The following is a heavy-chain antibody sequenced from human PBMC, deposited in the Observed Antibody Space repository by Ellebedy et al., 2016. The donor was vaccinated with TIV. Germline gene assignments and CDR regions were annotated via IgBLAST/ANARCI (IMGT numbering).Heavy chain of an antibody. CDR2: IYPGDSDT. Sequence: GESLKISCKGSGYSFTSYWIGWVRQMPGKGLEWMGIIYPGDSDTRYSPSFQGQVTISADKSISTAYLQWSSLKASDTAMYYCARVLEGYCSSTSCYGEFDYWGQGTLVTVSS. V-gene: IGHV5-51*01. D-gene: IGHD2-2*01. CDR1: GYSFTSYW. J-gene: IGHJ4*02. CDR3: ARVLEGYCSSTSCYGEFDY.